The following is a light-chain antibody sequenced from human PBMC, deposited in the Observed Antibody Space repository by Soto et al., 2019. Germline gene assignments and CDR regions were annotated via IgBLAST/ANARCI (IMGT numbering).Light chain of an antibody. CDR2: GTS. CDR3: QQYGDSPAFT. CDR1: QSISGNY. V-gene: IGKV3-20*01. J-gene: IGKJ2*01. Sequence: EIVLTQSPGTLSLSPGDRATLSCRASQSISGNYLVWYQQKTGQSPSLLIYGTSNRATGIPDRFSGSGSGTDFTLTISRLEPEDFAVYYCQQYGDSPAFTFGQGTKLEIK.